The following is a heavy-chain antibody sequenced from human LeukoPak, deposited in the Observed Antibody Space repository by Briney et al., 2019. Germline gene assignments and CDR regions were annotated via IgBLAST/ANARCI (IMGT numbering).Heavy chain of an antibody. D-gene: IGHD2-2*02. V-gene: IGHV1-24*01. CDR1: GYTFTGYY. Sequence: ASVKVSCKASGYTFTGYYMHWVRQAPGKGLEWMGGFDPEDGETIYAQKFQGRVTMTEDTSTDTAYMELSSLRSEDTAVYYCATDSECSSTSCYRNYNWFDPWGQGTLVTVSS. J-gene: IGHJ5*02. CDR3: ATDSECSSTSCYRNYNWFDP. CDR2: FDPEDGET.